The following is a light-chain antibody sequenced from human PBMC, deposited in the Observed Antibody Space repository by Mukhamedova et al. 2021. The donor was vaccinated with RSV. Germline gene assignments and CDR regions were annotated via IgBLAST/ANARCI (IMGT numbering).Light chain of an antibody. V-gene: IGKV1-39*01. Sequence: WYQRRVHGKAPNLLIFVTSSLQSGVSSRFSGSGSETDFTLTISSLEPEDFGTYYCQQTYRAFTFGPGTRVDIK. CDR2: VTS. CDR3: QQTYRAFT. J-gene: IGKJ3*01.